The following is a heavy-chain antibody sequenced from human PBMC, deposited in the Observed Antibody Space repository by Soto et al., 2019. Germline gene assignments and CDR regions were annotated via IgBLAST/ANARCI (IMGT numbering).Heavy chain of an antibody. CDR3: ATLTADF. CDR1: GFSLTTGGG. Sequence: ITLEESGPTLVKPTETLTLTCTFSGFSLTTGGGVGWVRQTPGKALEWLALVCWDDDKHYNPSLKTRLTITKDDSKGQVVLTMTKMDPADSATYYCATLTADFWGPGTLVTVS. J-gene: IGHJ4*02. CDR2: VCWDDDK. V-gene: IGHV2-5*02.